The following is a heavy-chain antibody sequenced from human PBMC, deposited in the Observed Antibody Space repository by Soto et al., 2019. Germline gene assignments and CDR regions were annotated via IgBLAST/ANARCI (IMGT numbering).Heavy chain of an antibody. CDR3: ARGGIQLWFYYYYGMDV. J-gene: IGHJ6*02. V-gene: IGHV4-34*01. D-gene: IGHD5-18*01. CDR1: GGSSSGYY. CDR2: INHSGST. Sequence: PSETLSLTCAVYGGSSSGYYWSWIRQPPGKGLEWIGEINHSGSTNYNPSLKSRVTISVDTSKNQFSLKLSSVTAADTAVYYCARGGIQLWFYYYYGMDVWGQGTTVTVSS.